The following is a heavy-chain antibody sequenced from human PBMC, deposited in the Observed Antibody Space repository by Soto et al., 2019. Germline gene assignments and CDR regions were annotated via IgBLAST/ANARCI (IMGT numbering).Heavy chain of an antibody. V-gene: IGHV1-18*01. CDR2: ISAYNGNT. CDR3: ARDTAVAAEAYYFDY. D-gene: IGHD6-19*01. CDR1: GYTFTSYG. Sequence: QVQLVQSGAEVKKPGASVKVSCKASGYTFTSYGISWVRQAPGQGLEWMGWISAYNGNTNYAQKLQGRVTMTTDTSTSTAYRELRSLRSDDTAVYYCARDTAVAAEAYYFDYWGQGTLVTVSS. J-gene: IGHJ4*02.